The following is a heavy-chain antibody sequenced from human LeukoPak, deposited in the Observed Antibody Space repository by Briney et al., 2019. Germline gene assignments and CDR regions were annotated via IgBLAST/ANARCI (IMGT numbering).Heavy chain of an antibody. J-gene: IGHJ4*02. V-gene: IGHV3-73*01. CDR3: TRHETTVTTKENFDY. CDR1: GVTFSGSA. Sequence: GGSLRLSCAASGVTFSGSAMHLVCQASGKGLEWVGRIRSKANSYATAYAASVKGRFTISRDDSKNTAYLQMNSLKTEDTAVYYCTRHETTVTTKENFDYWGQGTLVTVSS. CDR2: IRSKANSYAT. D-gene: IGHD4-17*01.